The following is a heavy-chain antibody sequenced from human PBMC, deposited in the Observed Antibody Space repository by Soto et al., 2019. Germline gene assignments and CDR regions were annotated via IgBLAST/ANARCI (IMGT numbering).Heavy chain of an antibody. CDR3: ARAGYCGGDCYYAFDI. CDR1: GYTFTGYG. J-gene: IGHJ3*02. Sequence: QVQLVQSGAEVKKPGASVKVSCKASGYTFTGYGISWVRQAPGQGLEWMGWISAYNGNTNYAQKLQGRVTMTTDTSTSTAYMELRSLRSDDTAVYFCARAGYCGGDCYYAFDIWGQGTMVTVSS. D-gene: IGHD2-21*02. V-gene: IGHV1-18*04. CDR2: ISAYNGNT.